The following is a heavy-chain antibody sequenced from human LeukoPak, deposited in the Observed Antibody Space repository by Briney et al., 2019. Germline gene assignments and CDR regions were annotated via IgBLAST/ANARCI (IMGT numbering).Heavy chain of an antibody. V-gene: IGHV4-59*01. CDR1: GDSFSYFY. D-gene: IGHD6-13*01. CDR2: IYNSGST. CDR3: AGSIAAAGIDY. J-gene: IGHJ4*02. Sequence: SETLSLTCTVSGDSFSYFYWSWIRQPPGKGLEWIGYIYNSGSTNYNPSLKSRVTISLDTSKNQFSLKLSSVTAADTAVYYCAGSIAAAGIDYWGQGTLVTVSS.